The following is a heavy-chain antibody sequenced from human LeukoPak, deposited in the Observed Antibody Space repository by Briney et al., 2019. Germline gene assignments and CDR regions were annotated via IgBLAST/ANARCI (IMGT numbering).Heavy chain of an antibody. V-gene: IGHV3-74*01. Sequence: GGSLRLSCPASGFTFSSYWMHWVRQAPGKGLVWVSRINSDGSSTSYADSVKGRFTISRDNAKNTLYLQMNSLRAEDTAVYYCARVDVCSGGSCYPDAFDIWGQGTMVTVSS. D-gene: IGHD2-15*01. CDR3: ARVDVCSGGSCYPDAFDI. J-gene: IGHJ3*02. CDR1: GFTFSSYW. CDR2: INSDGSST.